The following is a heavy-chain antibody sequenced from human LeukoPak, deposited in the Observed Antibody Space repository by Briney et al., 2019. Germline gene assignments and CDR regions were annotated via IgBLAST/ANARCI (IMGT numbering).Heavy chain of an antibody. CDR3: AKGPMVTRGYFDY. D-gene: IGHD5-18*01. CDR2: ISSSSSYI. V-gene: IGHV3-21*04. J-gene: IGHJ4*02. CDR1: GFTFSSYS. Sequence: PGGSLRLSCAASGFTFSSYSMNWVRQAPGKGLEWVSSISSSSSYIYYADSVKGRFTISRDNAKNSLYLQMNSLRAEDTALYYCAKGPMVTRGYFDYWGQGTLVTVSS.